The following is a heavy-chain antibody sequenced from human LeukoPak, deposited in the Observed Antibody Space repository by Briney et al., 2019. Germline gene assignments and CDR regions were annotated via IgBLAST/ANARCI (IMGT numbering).Heavy chain of an antibody. CDR3: AREASSGWYGY. CDR1: GYTFTSYY. V-gene: IGHV1-46*01. D-gene: IGHD6-19*01. J-gene: IGHJ4*02. Sequence: ASVKVSCKASGYTFTSYYMHWVRQAPGQGLEWMGIINPSGGGTSYAQKFQGRVTMTRDTSTSTVYMELSSLRSEDTAVYYCAREASSGWYGYWGQGTLVTVSS. CDR2: INPSGGGT.